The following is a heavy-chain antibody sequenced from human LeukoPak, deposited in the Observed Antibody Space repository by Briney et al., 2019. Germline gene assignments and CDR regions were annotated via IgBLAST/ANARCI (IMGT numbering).Heavy chain of an antibody. D-gene: IGHD2-2*01. CDR3: ARGVRRCGSSTSCYIYYFDY. J-gene: IGHJ4*02. V-gene: IGHV1-8*01. CDR1: GYTFTSYD. CDR2: MNPNSGNT. Sequence: ASVKVSCKASGYTFTSYDMNWVRQATGQGLEWMGWMNPNSGNTGYAQKFQGRVTITRNTSISTAYMELSSLRSEDTGVYYCARGVRRCGSSTSCYIYYFDYWGQGTLVTVSS.